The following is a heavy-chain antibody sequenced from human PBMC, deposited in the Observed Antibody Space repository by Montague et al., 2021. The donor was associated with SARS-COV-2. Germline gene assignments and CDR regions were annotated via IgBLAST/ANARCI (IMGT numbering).Heavy chain of an antibody. CDR2: INHTGSA. Sequence: SETLSITCAVYSGSFSDFYWSWIRQSPGKGLERIGEINHTGSATYNQSLNGRVTLSRETSKNQFSLKLQFVTPADTAVYYCARGPVTISGVLIFIPASGHLDGWGQGTSVTVSS. D-gene: IGHD3-3*01. CDR1: SGSFSDFY. V-gene: IGHV4-34*01. J-gene: IGHJ3*01. CDR3: ARGPVTISGVLIFIPASGHLDG.